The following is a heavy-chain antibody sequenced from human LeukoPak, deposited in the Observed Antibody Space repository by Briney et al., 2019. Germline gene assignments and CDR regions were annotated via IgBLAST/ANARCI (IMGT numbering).Heavy chain of an antibody. J-gene: IGHJ4*02. D-gene: IGHD3-22*01. CDR2: INPNSGGT. CDR3: ARDASGEYYYDSSGYYRLPHYFDY. Sequence: GASVKVSCKASGYTFTGYYMHWVRQAPGQGLEWMGWINPNSGGTNYAQKFQGRVTMTRDTSISTAYMELSRLRADDTAVYYCARDASGEYYYDSSGYYRLPHYFDYWGQGTLVTVSS. CDR1: GYTFTGYY. V-gene: IGHV1-2*02.